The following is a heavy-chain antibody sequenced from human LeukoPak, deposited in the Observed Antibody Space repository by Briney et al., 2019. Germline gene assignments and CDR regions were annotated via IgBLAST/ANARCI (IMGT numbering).Heavy chain of an antibody. CDR3: ARKLRLGGNWFDP. Sequence: SVKVSCKASGGTFTSYAITWVRQAPGQGLEWMGKIIPISGTTNYAQKFQGRVTFTADESTSTAYMELSSLRSEDTALYYCARKLRLGGNWFDPWGQGTLVTVSS. J-gene: IGHJ5*02. CDR1: GGTFTSYA. CDR2: IIPISGTT. V-gene: IGHV1-69*13. D-gene: IGHD1-26*01.